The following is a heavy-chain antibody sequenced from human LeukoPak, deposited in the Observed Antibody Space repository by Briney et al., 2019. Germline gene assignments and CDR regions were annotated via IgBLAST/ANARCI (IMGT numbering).Heavy chain of an antibody. Sequence: GGSLRLSCAASGFTFSSYAMHWVRQAPGKGLEWVAVISYDGSNKYYADSVKGRFTISRDNSKNTLYVQMNSLRAEDTAVYYCGSSAVAGTPFDYWGQGPWVTVSS. V-gene: IGHV3-30-3*01. CDR3: GSSAVAGTPFDY. CDR1: GFTFSSYA. CDR2: ISYDGSNK. D-gene: IGHD6-19*01. J-gene: IGHJ4*02.